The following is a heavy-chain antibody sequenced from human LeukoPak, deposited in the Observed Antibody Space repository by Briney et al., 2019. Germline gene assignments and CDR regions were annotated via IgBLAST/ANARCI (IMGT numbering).Heavy chain of an antibody. CDR1: GDSISSGTYY. Sequence: SQTLSLTCTVSGDSISSGTYYWNWIRQPAGKRLEWIGRIYTSGNTYYNPSLKSRVTISADTSKNQFSLKLYSVTAADTAVYYCATRKLGNDYWGQGTLVTVSS. V-gene: IGHV4-61*02. J-gene: IGHJ4*02. D-gene: IGHD7-27*01. CDR2: IYTSGNT. CDR3: ATRKLGNDY.